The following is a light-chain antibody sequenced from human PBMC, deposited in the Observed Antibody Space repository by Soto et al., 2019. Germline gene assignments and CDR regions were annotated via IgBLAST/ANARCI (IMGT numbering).Light chain of an antibody. CDR3: SSYTGSSTPYV. V-gene: IGLV2-14*01. J-gene: IGLJ1*01. CDR1: SSGVGAYKY. Sequence: QSALTQPASVSGSPGQSITISCTGTSSGVGAYKYVSWYQQHPGKAPKLMIYEVSNRPSGVSNRFSGSKSGNTASLTISGLQAEDEADYYCSSYTGSSTPYVFGTGTKLTVL. CDR2: EVS.